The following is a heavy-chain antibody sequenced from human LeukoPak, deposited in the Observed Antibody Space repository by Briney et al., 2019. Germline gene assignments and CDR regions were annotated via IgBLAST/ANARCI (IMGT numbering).Heavy chain of an antibody. J-gene: IGHJ4*02. CDR3: AKVAKYYYGPETYFFFEH. Sequence: PSQTLSLTCTVSDTSINTYYWSWIRQPAGKGLEWIGHIYATGTTNYNPSLSSQVTMSIDTSKNQFSLNLRSVTAADTAVYYCAKVAKYYYGPETYFFFEHWGQGTLVTVSS. CDR1: DTSINTYY. V-gene: IGHV4-4*07. D-gene: IGHD3-10*01. CDR2: IYATGTT.